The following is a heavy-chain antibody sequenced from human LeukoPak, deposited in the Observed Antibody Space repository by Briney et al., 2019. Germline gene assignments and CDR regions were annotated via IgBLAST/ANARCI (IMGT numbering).Heavy chain of an antibody. V-gene: IGHV1-69*05. CDR3: ARERTDLPSIAAAGAPYFDY. CDR1: GGTFSSYA. J-gene: IGHJ4*02. CDR2: IIPIFGTA. D-gene: IGHD6-13*01. Sequence: GASVKVSCKASGGTFSSYAISWVRQAPGQGLEWMGGIIPIFGTANYAQKFQGRVTITTDESTSTAYMELSSLRSEDTAVYYCARERTDLPSIAAAGAPYFDYWGQGTLVTVSS.